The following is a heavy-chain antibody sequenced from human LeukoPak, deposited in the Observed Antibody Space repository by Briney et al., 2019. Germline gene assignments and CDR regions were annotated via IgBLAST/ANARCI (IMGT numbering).Heavy chain of an antibody. D-gene: IGHD6-19*01. J-gene: IGHJ6*02. Sequence: SETLSLTCAVYGGSFSGYYWSWIRQPPGKGLEWIGEINHSGSTNYNPSLKSRVTISVDTSKNQFSLKLSSVTAADTAVYYCARGWVWSSGWNIPYRISDRSVGMDVWGQGTTVTVSS. CDR3: ARGWVWSSGWNIPYRISDRSVGMDV. CDR2: INHSGST. V-gene: IGHV4-34*01. CDR1: GGSFSGYY.